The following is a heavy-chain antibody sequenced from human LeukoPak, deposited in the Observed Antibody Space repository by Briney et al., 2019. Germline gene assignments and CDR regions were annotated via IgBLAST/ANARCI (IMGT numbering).Heavy chain of an antibody. CDR1: GYTFTGYY. J-gene: IGHJ3*02. CDR2: INPNSGGT. V-gene: IGHV1-2*02. CDR3: AREYYYDSSGYYRNDAFDI. D-gene: IGHD3-22*01. Sequence: ASVNVSCKASGYTFTGYYMHWVRQAPGQGLEWMGWINPNSGGTNYARKFQGRVTMTRDTSISTAYMELSRLRSDDTAVYYCAREYYYDSSGYYRNDAFDIWGQGTMVTVSS.